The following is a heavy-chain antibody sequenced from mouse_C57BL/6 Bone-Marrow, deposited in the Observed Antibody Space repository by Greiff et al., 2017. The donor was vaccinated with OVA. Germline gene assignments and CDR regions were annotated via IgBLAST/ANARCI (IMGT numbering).Heavy chain of an antibody. D-gene: IGHD2-5*01. V-gene: IGHV3-6*01. CDR3: ARNAYYSNYDYYAMDY. J-gene: IGHJ4*01. CDR1: GYSITSGYY. Sequence: EVKLVESGPGLVKPSQSLSLTCSVTGYSITSGYYWNWIRQFPGNKLEWMGNISYDGSNNYNPSLKNRISITRDTSKNQFFLKLNSVTTEDTATYYCARNAYYSNYDYYAMDYWGQGTSVTVSS. CDR2: ISYDGSN.